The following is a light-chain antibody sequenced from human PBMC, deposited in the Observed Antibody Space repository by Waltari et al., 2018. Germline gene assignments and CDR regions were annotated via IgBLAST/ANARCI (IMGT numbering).Light chain of an antibody. CDR3: QQYYSSPPWT. V-gene: IGKV4-1*01. CDR1: QSLLDTSSNKNY. Sequence: DIVMTQSPDSLAVSLGDRATINCKSIQSLLDTSSNKNYLAWYQQKPGQAPKLLIYWASTRESGVPDRFSGSGSGTDFTLTISSLQAEDVAVYHCQQYYSSPPWTFGQGTKVEIK. CDR2: WAS. J-gene: IGKJ1*01.